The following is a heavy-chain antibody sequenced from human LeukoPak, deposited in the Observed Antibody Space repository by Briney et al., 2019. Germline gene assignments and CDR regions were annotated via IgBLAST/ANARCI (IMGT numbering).Heavy chain of an antibody. CDR1: GGTFSSYA. J-gene: IGHJ3*02. Sequence: ASVKVSCKASGGTFSSYAISWVRQAPGQGLEWMGGFIPIFGTANYAQKFQGRVTITTDESTSTAYMELSSLRSEDTAVYYCARGDFWSGYYRAGDAFDIWGQGTMVTVSS. V-gene: IGHV1-69*05. CDR2: FIPIFGTA. D-gene: IGHD3-3*01. CDR3: ARGDFWSGYYRAGDAFDI.